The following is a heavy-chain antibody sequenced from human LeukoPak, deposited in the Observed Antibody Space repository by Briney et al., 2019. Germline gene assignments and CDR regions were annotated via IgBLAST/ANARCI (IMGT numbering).Heavy chain of an antibody. D-gene: IGHD5-18*01. V-gene: IGHV4-34*01. Sequence: SETLSLTCAVYGGSFSGYYWSWIRQPPGKGLEWIGEINHSGSTNYNPSLKSRVTISVDTSKNQFSLKLSSVTAADTAVYYCARGRVWIQLWSVGSHYMDVWGKGTTVTVSS. CDR2: INHSGST. CDR1: GGSFSGYY. CDR3: ARGRVWIQLWSVGSHYMDV. J-gene: IGHJ6*03.